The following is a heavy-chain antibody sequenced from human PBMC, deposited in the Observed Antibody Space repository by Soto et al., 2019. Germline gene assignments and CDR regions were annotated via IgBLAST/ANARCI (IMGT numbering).Heavy chain of an antibody. J-gene: IGHJ4*02. Sequence: GVSLRLSCAASGFTLSSYSMNWVRQAPGKGLEWVSYISSSSSTIYYADSVKGRFTISRDNSKNTLNLQMNSLRAEDTAVYYCARRSSSWYFDYWGQGALVTVSS. D-gene: IGHD6-13*01. CDR3: ARRSSSWYFDY. V-gene: IGHV3-48*01. CDR1: GFTLSSYS. CDR2: ISSSSSTI.